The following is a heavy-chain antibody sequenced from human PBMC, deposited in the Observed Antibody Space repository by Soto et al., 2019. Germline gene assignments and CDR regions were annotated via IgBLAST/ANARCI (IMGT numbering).Heavy chain of an antibody. CDR2: IYYSGST. D-gene: IGHD6-13*01. CDR1: GGSISSGGYY. V-gene: IGHV4-31*03. CDR3: ARGHSSSWYLGDFDY. J-gene: IGHJ4*02. Sequence: SETLSLTCTVSGGSISSGGYYWSWIRQHPGKGLEWIGYIYYSGSTYYNPSLKSRVTISVDTSKNQFSLKLSSVTAADTAVYYCARGHSSSWYLGDFDYWGQGTLVTVSS.